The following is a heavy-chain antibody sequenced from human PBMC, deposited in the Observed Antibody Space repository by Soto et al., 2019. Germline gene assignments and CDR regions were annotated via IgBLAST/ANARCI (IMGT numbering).Heavy chain of an antibody. CDR1: GYSFTNYG. CDR2: ISAFNDNT. Sequence: QDQLLQSGAEVKKPGASVTVSCKASGYSFTNYGITWVRQAPGQGLEWMGWISAFNDNTHYAQKHQGRVTMTTDASTSTAFLELRSLRSDDTAVYYCARDRGVAPPVAGNTHYYYYLDVWGKGTTVTVSS. V-gene: IGHV1-18*01. J-gene: IGHJ6*03. CDR3: ARDRGVAPPVAGNTHYYYYLDV. D-gene: IGHD6-19*01.